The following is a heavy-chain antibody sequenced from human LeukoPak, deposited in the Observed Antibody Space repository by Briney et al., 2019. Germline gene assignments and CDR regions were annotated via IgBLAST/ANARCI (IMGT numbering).Heavy chain of an antibody. V-gene: IGHV3-23*01. Sequence: GGSLRLSCTASGFTFSSYAMSWVRQAPGKGLEWVSTVTVSGGGTYYGDSVKGRFTISRDNSKNTLYLQMNSLRAEDTAVYYCAKRRRYYYDSSGYPGYYFDYWGQGTLVTVSS. CDR2: VTVSGGGT. CDR1: GFTFSSYA. CDR3: AKRRRYYYDSSGYPGYYFDY. J-gene: IGHJ4*02. D-gene: IGHD3-22*01.